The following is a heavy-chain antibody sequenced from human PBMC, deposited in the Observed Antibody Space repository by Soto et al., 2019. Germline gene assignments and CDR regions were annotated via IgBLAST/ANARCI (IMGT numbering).Heavy chain of an antibody. CDR3: ARVQGTQQLAYYYYGMDV. V-gene: IGHV3-33*01. CDR1: GVTFSSYG. Sequence: GGSLRLSCAASGVTFSSYGMHWVRQAPGKGLEWVAVIWYDGSNKYYADSVKGRFTISRDNSKNTLYLQMNSLRAEDTAVYYCARVQGTQQLAYYYYGMDVWGQGTTVTVSS. D-gene: IGHD6-13*01. J-gene: IGHJ6*02. CDR2: IWYDGSNK.